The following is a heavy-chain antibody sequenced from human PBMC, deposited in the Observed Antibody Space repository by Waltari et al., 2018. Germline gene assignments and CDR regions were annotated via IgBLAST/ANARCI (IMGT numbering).Heavy chain of an antibody. D-gene: IGHD6-19*01. CDR2: IIPIFGTA. CDR3: ARGAPPPHYSSGWHLDY. V-gene: IGHV1-69*05. J-gene: IGHJ4*02. Sequence: QVQRVQYGAEVKKPGSSGKVSCKASGGTFSSYATSWVRQAPGQGLEWMGGIIPIFGTANYAQKFQGRVTITTDESTSTAYMELSRLRSADTAVYSCARGAPPPHYSSGWHLDYWGQGTLVTVSS. CDR1: GGTFSSYA.